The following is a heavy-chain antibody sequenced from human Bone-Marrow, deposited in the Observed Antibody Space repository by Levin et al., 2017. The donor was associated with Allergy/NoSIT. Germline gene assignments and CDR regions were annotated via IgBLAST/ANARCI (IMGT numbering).Heavy chain of an antibody. V-gene: IGHV1-45*02. J-gene: IGHJ4*02. CDR1: EYTFTYRY. D-gene: IGHD3-22*01. Sequence: SVKVSCTASEYTFTYRYLHWVRQAPGQGLESLGWITIYNGQTRYSPKFQGRVTITRESSLSTVYMELHSLRSEDTAIYYCARSPLYDNTDYHITTWGQGTLVTVSS. CDR3: ARSPLYDNTDYHITT. CDR2: ITIYNGQT.